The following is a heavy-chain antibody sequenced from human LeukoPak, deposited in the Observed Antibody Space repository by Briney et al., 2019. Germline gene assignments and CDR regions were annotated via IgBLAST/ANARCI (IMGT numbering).Heavy chain of an antibody. V-gene: IGHV1-69*13. Sequence: SVKVSCKASGGTFSSYAISWARQAPGQGLEWMGGIIPIFGTANYAQKFQGRVTITADESTSTAYMELSSLRSEDTAVYYCARDRNYYYDSSGYYDYWGQGTLVTVSS. CDR1: GGTFSSYA. CDR2: IIPIFGTA. D-gene: IGHD3-22*01. J-gene: IGHJ4*02. CDR3: ARDRNYYYDSSGYYDY.